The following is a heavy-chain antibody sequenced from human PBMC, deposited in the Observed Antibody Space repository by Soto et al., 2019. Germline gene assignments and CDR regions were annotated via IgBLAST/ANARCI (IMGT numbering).Heavy chain of an antibody. CDR1: GGSVSSGNYY. CDR2: ISYSGST. Sequence: PSETLSLTCTVSGGSVSSGNYYWTWIRQPPGKGLEWIGYISYSGSTNYNPSLRSRVTISVDTSKNQFSLKLSSVTAADTAVYYCARHQSHSSSYVDPWGQGTLVTVSS. J-gene: IGHJ5*02. V-gene: IGHV4-61*01. CDR3: ARHQSHSSSYVDP. D-gene: IGHD6-13*01.